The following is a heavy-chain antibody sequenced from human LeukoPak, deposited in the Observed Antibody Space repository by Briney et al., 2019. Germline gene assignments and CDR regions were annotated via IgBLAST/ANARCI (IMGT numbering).Heavy chain of an antibody. D-gene: IGHD3-22*01. J-gene: IGHJ4*02. Sequence: GGSLRLSCAVSGITISNYGMNWVRQAPGKGLEWVAGISGSGGSTNYADSVKGRFTISRDNPKNTLYLQMNSPRAEDTAVYFCAKRGVVIRVILVGFHKEAYYFDSWGQGALVTVSS. CDR2: ISGSGGST. CDR3: AKRGVVIRVILVGFHKEAYYFDS. V-gene: IGHV3-23*01. CDR1: GITISNYG.